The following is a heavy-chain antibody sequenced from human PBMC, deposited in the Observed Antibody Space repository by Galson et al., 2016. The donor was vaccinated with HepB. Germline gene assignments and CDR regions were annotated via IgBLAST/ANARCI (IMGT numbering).Heavy chain of an antibody. D-gene: IGHD6-19*01. CDR1: GFTVSSNY. V-gene: IGHV3-66*04. Sequence: SLRLSCAASGFTVSSNYMSWVRQAPGKGLEWVSVIYSGGFTYYADSVKGRFTISRDNSKNTLYLQMNSLRAEDTAVYYCARHGYSSGWYGIPGYYYGMDVWCQGTTVTVSS. J-gene: IGHJ6*02. CDR2: IYSGGFT. CDR3: ARHGYSSGWYGIPGYYYGMDV.